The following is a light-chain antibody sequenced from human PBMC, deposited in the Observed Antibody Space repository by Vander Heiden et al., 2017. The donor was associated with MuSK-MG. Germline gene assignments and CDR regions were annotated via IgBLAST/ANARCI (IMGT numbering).Light chain of an antibody. CDR3: KQYNNWPIT. V-gene: IGKV3-15*01. J-gene: IGKJ5*01. CDR1: QSVSSN. Sequence: EIVMTQSPATLSVSPGERATLSCRASQSVSSNLAWYQQKPGQAPRLLIYGASTRATGIPARFSGSGSGTEFTLTISSLQSEDFAVYYCKQYNNWPITLGQGTRLEIK. CDR2: GAS.